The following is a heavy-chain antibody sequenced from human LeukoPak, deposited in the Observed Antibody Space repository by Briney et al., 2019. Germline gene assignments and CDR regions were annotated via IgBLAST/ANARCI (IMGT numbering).Heavy chain of an antibody. V-gene: IGHV3-23*01. Sequence: PGGSLRLSCAASGFTFNNYAMSWVRQAPGKGLEWVSVISGSDTSTYYADSVKGRFTISRDDSKNTLYLQMNSLRAEDMAVYYCAKGGKWDVTPFDYWGQGTLVTVSS. CDR3: AKGGKWDVTPFDY. CDR1: GFTFNNYA. J-gene: IGHJ4*02. CDR2: ISGSDTST. D-gene: IGHD1-26*01.